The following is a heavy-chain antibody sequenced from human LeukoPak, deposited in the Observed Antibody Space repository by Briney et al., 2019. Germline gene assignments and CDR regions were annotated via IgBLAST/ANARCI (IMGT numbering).Heavy chain of an antibody. D-gene: IGHD3-22*01. Sequence: PGGSLRLSCAASGLTFSSYAVSWVRQAPGKGLEWVSGISGSAGYTYYADSVRGRFTISRDNSKNTLYLQMNSLRAEDTAVYYCANSRPDYYDSSGYCFGAFGMWGQGTMVTVSS. J-gene: IGHJ3*02. CDR3: ANSRPDYYDSSGYCFGAFGM. CDR1: GLTFSSYA. CDR2: ISGSAGYT. V-gene: IGHV3-23*01.